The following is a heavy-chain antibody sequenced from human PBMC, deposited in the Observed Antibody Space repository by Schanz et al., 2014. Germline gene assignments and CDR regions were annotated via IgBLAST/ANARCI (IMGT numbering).Heavy chain of an antibody. Sequence: QVQWVQSGADVKKPGTAVKVSCKASEYTFTRHYMHWVRQAPGQGLEWMGIIHSTGGTTSHAQKFQGRVTMTRDTSTSTAYMELSNLRSEDTAVYYCARAGQDYSDSSGYATYYFGNWGQGTLVTVSS. CDR3: ARAGQDYSDSSGYATYYFGN. J-gene: IGHJ4*02. CDR2: IHSTGGTT. CDR1: EYTFTRHY. D-gene: IGHD3-22*01. V-gene: IGHV1-46*01.